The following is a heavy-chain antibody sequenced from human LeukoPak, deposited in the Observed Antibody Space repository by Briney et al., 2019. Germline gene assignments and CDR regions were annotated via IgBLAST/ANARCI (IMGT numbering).Heavy chain of an antibody. CDR2: IYYSGST. CDR1: GGSISSSSYY. CDR3: ARRIAAADPYYFDY. Sequence: PSETLSLTCTVSGGSISSSSYYWGWIRQPPGKGLEWIGSIYYSGSTYYNPSLKSRVTISVDTSKNQFSLKLSSVTAADTAVYYCARRIAAADPYYFDYWGQGTLDTVSS. V-gene: IGHV4-39*01. J-gene: IGHJ4*02. D-gene: IGHD6-13*01.